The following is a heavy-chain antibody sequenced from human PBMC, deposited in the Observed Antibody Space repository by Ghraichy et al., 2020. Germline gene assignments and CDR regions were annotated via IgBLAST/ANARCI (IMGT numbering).Heavy chain of an antibody. CDR3: ARDRGLERQGLAFDI. Sequence: GGSLRLSCAASGFTFSSYSMNWVRQAPGKGLEWVSSISSSSSYIYYADSVKGRFTISRDNAKNSLYLQMNSLRAEDTAVYYCARDRGLERQGLAFDIWGQGTMVTVSS. D-gene: IGHD1-1*01. J-gene: IGHJ3*02. CDR2: ISSSSSYI. V-gene: IGHV3-21*01. CDR1: GFTFSSYS.